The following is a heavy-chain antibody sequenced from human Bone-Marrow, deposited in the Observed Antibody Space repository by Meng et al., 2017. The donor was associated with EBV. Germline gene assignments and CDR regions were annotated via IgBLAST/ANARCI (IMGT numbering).Heavy chain of an antibody. CDR1: GYTFIGSF. D-gene: IGHD5-18*01. CDR3: ATPLETTMAPDH. J-gene: IGHJ4*02. Sequence: QVRLGQAGVERKQGGASVRVSCKASGYTFIGSFMHWVREAPGQGLEWVGRINPKTGDSDLSPKFRGRVSLTRDTSTGTAYMDFSSLQSADTAVYFCATPLETTMAPDHWGQGTLVTVSS. CDR2: INPKTGDS. V-gene: IGHV1-2*06.